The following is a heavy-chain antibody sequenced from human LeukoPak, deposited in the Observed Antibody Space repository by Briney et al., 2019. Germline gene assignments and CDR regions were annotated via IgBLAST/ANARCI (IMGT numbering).Heavy chain of an antibody. D-gene: IGHD1-26*01. CDR2: ISNDGTRK. CDR1: GFVFSSYA. Sequence: GGSLRLSCAASGFVFSSYAMHWVRQAPGKGLEWVAVISNDGTRKYYPDSVKGRLTIYRDNSRKILYLQMDSLRTEDTAVYHCARRRQAGTTTDAFDIWGQGTTVIVSS. J-gene: IGHJ3*02. CDR3: ARRRQAGTTTDAFDI. V-gene: IGHV3-30*04.